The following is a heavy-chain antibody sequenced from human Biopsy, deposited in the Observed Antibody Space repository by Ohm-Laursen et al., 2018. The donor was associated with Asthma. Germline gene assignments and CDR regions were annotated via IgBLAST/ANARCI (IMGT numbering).Heavy chain of an antibody. D-gene: IGHD3-22*01. Sequence: SLRLSCTASGFAVSRDHKFWVRQAQGKGLEWVSVIYSGGTSHTADSVRGRFTISRDYSKNTLYLQMHSLRAEDTAVYYCARGDSSNWSHYYFDYWGQGTLVTVSS. J-gene: IGHJ4*02. CDR2: IYSGGTS. CDR3: ARGDSSNWSHYYFDY. V-gene: IGHV3-53*01. CDR1: GFAVSRDH.